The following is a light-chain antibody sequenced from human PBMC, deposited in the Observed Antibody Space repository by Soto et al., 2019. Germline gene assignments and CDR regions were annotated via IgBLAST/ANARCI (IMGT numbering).Light chain of an antibody. Sequence: DIHITQSPSSLSASVGDRVTITCRASQSIDTYLNWYQRKPGKAPNVLIYAASTLQSGVPTRFSGSGSGTDFTLTISSLQPEDFATYYCQQSYSTPQITFGQGTRLAIK. CDR3: QQSYSTPQIT. CDR1: QSIDTY. CDR2: AAS. J-gene: IGKJ5*01. V-gene: IGKV1-39*01.